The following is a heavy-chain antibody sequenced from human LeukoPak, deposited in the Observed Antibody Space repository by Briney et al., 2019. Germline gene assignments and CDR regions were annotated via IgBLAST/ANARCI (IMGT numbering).Heavy chain of an antibody. CDR2: ISHDGNNK. CDR1: GFTFSSYG. V-gene: IGHV3-30*18. D-gene: IGHD3-22*01. CDR3: AKDNSNYYDNTGY. J-gene: IGHJ4*02. Sequence: PGGSLRLSCAASGFTFSSYGMHWVRQAPGKGLEWLTVISHDGNNKYYADSVKGRFTISGDNSKNTLYLQMNSLRAEDTAVYYCAKDNSNYYDNTGYWGQGTLVTVSS.